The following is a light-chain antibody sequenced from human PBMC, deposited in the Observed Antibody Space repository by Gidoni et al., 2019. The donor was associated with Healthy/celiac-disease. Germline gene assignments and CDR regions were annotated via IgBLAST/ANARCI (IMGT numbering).Light chain of an antibody. V-gene: IGKV1-39*01. CDR1: QSISSY. Sequence: DIQMTQSPSSLSASVGDRVTITCRASQSISSYLNWYQQKPGKAPKLLIYAASSLQSGVPSRCSGSGSGTDFTLTISRLQPEDFATYYCQQCYSTPQTFGQGTKLEIK. CDR2: AAS. J-gene: IGKJ2*01. CDR3: QQCYSTPQT.